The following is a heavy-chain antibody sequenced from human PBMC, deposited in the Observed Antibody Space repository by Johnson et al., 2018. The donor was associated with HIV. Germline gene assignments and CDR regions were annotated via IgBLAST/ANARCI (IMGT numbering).Heavy chain of an antibody. CDR1: GFTFSSYW. V-gene: IGHV3-7*01. CDR2: IKQDGSEK. Sequence: EVQLVESGGGLVQPGGSLRLSCAASGFTFSSYWMSWVRQAPGKGLEWVANIKQDGSEKYYVDSVKGRFTLSRDISKNTLYLQMNSLGAEDTAVYYCARYPRRQSGDSSSWAYDAFDIWGQGTMVTVSS. CDR3: ARYPRRQSGDSSSWAYDAFDI. D-gene: IGHD6-13*01. J-gene: IGHJ3*02.